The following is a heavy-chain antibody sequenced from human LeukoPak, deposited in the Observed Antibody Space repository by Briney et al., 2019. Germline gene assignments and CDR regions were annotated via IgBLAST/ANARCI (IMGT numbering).Heavy chain of an antibody. V-gene: IGHV4-34*01. CDR3: ARDIVVVVAATRNAFDI. CDR1: GGSFSGYY. J-gene: IGHJ3*02. D-gene: IGHD2-15*01. CDR2: INHSGST. Sequence: SETLSLTCAVYGGSFSGYYWSWIRQPPGKGLEWIGEINHSGSTNYNPSLKSRVTISVDKSKNQFSLKLSSVTAADTAVYYCARDIVVVVAATRNAFDIWGQGTMVTVSS.